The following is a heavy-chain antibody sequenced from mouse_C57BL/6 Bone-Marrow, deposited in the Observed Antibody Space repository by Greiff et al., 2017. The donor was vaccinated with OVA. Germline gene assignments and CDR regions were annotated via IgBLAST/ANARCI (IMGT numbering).Heavy chain of an antibody. CDR3: ARGGYYGSSYVGTWFAY. CDR1: GYSFTDYN. D-gene: IGHD1-1*01. J-gene: IGHJ3*01. CDR2: INPNYGTT. Sequence: EVQLQHSGPELAKPGASVKISCKASGYSFTDYNMNWVKQSNGKSLEWIGVINPNYGTTSYNQKFKGKATLTVDQSSSTAYMQLNSLTSEDSAVYYCARGGYYGSSYVGTWFAYWGQGTLVTVSA. V-gene: IGHV1-39*01.